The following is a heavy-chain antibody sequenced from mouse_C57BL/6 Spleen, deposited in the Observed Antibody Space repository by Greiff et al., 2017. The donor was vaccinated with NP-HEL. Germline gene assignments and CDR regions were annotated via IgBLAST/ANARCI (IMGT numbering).Heavy chain of an antibody. J-gene: IGHJ2*01. CDR3: ARWGWEDYFDY. D-gene: IGHD3-3*01. CDR1: GYSITSDY. CDR2: ISYSGST. V-gene: IGHV3-8*01. Sequence: EVKLLESGPGLAKPSQTLSLTCSVTGYSITSDYWNWIREFPGNKLEYMGYISYSGSTYYHPSLKSRISITRDTSKNQYYLQLNSVTTEDTATYYCARWGWEDYFDYWGQGTTLTVSS.